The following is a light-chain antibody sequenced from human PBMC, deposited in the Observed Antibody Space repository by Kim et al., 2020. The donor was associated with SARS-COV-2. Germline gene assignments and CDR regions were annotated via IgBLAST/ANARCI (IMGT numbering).Light chain of an antibody. V-gene: IGKV1-27*01. CDR2: SAS. Sequence: DIQMTQSPSSLSASVGDRVTITCRASQGISNHLTWYQQKPGKAPNLLIHSASALQSGVPSRFSGRGSGTDFTLTISSLHPEDVATYYCQQSDSTPLTFGQGTRLDIK. CDR1: QGISNH. J-gene: IGKJ5*01. CDR3: QQSDSTPLT.